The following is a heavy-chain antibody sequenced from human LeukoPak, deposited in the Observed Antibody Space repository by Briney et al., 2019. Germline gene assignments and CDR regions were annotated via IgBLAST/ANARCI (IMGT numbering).Heavy chain of an antibody. D-gene: IGHD3-10*01. V-gene: IGHV3-23*01. Sequence: PGGSLRLSCAASGFTFSSYAMSWVRQAPGKGLEWVSAISGSGGSTYYADSVKGRFTISRDNSKNTLYLQVNSLRAEDTAVYYCAKGGSLLWFGELFNWGQGTLVTVSS. J-gene: IGHJ4*02. CDR1: GFTFSSYA. CDR2: ISGSGGST. CDR3: AKGGSLLWFGELFN.